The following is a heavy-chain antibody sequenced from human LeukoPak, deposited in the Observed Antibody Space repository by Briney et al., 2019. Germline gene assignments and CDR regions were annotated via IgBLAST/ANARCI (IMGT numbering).Heavy chain of an antibody. V-gene: IGHV4-4*07. J-gene: IGHJ5*02. CDR3: ARLLLQQTHRFEP. Sequence: PSETLSLTCTVSGGSISSYYWSWIRQPAGKGLEWIGRIYTSGSTNYNPSLKSRVSISVDKSKNQFSLKLSSVTAADTAVYYCARLLLQQTHRFEPWAQGTLVTVSS. CDR2: IYTSGST. CDR1: GGSISSYY. D-gene: IGHD3-22*01.